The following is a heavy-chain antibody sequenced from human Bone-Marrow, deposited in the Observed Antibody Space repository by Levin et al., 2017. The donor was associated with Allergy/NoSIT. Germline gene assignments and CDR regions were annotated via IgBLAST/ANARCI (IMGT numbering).Heavy chain of an antibody. CDR2: IIPIFNTA. D-gene: IGHD2-15*01. CDR3: ARDGLGYCSGDNCVDAFDI. CDR1: GGTFNRYI. J-gene: IGHJ3*02. V-gene: IGHV1-69*01. Sequence: KISCKASGGTFNRYIFSWVRQVPGQGLEWMGGIIPIFNTAKYAQKFQGRVTIIAEDSTGAGYMELSSLTSEDTAIYYCARDGLGYCSGDNCVDAFDIWGQGTVVTVSS.